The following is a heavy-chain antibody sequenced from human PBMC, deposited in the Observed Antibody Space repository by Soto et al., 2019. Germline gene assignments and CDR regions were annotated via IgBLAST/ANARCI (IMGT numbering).Heavy chain of an antibody. CDR3: ARERGPGGTYYYYGMDV. J-gene: IGHJ6*02. D-gene: IGHD3-10*01. Sequence: PGGSLRLSCAASGFTFSSYGMHWVRQAPGKGLEWVAVIWYDGSNKYYADSVKGRFTISRDNSKNTLYLQMNSLRAEDTAVYYCARERGPGGTYYYYGMDVWGQGTTVTVSS. CDR1: GFTFSSYG. V-gene: IGHV3-33*01. CDR2: IWYDGSNK.